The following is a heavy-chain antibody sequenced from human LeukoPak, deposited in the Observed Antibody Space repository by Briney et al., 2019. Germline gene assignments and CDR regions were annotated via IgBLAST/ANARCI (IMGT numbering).Heavy chain of an antibody. CDR2: ISSSSSYI. D-gene: IGHD1-26*01. Sequence: PGGSLRLSCAASGFTFSTYSMNWVRQAPGKGLELVSSISSSSSYIYYADSVKGRFTISRDNAKNSLYLQMNSLRAEDTAVYYCARSILVGAANYYYYGMDVWGQGTTVTVSS. J-gene: IGHJ6*02. CDR1: GFTFSTYS. V-gene: IGHV3-21*01. CDR3: ARSILVGAANYYYYGMDV.